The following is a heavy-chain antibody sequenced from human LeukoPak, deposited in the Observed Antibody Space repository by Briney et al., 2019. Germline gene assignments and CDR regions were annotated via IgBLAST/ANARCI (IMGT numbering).Heavy chain of an antibody. D-gene: IGHD3-10*01. J-gene: IGHJ6*02. CDR3: ARGSGSYFPYYYGMDV. CDR2: IYYSGST. CDR1: GGSISSYY. Sequence: SETLSLTCTVSGGSISSYYWSWIRQPPGKGLEWIGYIYYSGSTNYNPSLKSRVTISVDTSKNQFSLKLSSVTAADTAVYYCARGSGSYFPYYYGMDVWGQGTTVTVSS. V-gene: IGHV4-59*08.